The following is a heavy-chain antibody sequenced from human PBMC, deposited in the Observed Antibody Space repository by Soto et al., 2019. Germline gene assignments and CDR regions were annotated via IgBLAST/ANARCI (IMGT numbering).Heavy chain of an antibody. J-gene: IGHJ6*02. Sequence: QTLSLTCAISGASVSSKSAAWNWIGQSPSRGLEWLGRTYYRSKWYNDYAVSVKSRITIDPDTSKNQFSLQLNSVTPEDTAVYSCATFLSTTSPDVWGQGTTVTVSS. V-gene: IGHV6-1*01. D-gene: IGHD2-2*01. CDR3: ATFLSTTSPDV. CDR2: TYYRSKWYN. CDR1: GASVSSKSAA.